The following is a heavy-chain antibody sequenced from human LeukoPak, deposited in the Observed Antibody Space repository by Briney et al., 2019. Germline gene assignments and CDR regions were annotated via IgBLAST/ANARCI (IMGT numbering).Heavy chain of an antibody. CDR1: GGSIRSYS. J-gene: IGHJ4*02. V-gene: IGHV4-59*01. CDR2: IYYTGDT. D-gene: IGHD2-15*01. Sequence: SSETLSLTCSVSGGSIRSYSWSWLRQPPGKRLEWIGYIYYTGDTNYNPSLKSRVTVSIDTSKNQFSLKLSSVTAADTAVYYCVSQNQYCSGDSCEYYFDYWGRGTLVTVSS. CDR3: VSQNQYCSGDSCEYYFDY.